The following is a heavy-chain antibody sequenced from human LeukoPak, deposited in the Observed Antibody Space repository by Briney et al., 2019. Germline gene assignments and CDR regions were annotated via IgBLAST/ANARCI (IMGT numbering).Heavy chain of an antibody. D-gene: IGHD3-22*01. V-gene: IGHV4-34*01. J-gene: IGHJ5*02. CDR1: GGSFSGYY. Sequence: KPSETLSLTCAVYGGSFSGYYWSWIRQPPGKGLEWIGEINHSGSTNYNPSLKSRVTISVDTSKNQFSLKLSSVTAADTAVYYCARGPLDDSRNWFDPWGQGTLVTVSS. CDR3: ARGPLDDSRNWFDP. CDR2: INHSGST.